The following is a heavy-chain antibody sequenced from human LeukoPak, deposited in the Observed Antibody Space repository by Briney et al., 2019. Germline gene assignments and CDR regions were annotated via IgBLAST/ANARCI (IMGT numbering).Heavy chain of an antibody. Sequence: GGSLRLSCSVSGFTFSTYVMHWVRQAPGKGLEYVSAISSNGDNTYYADSVKGRFTISRDNSKNTLYLQMSSLRPDDTAVYFCVRGTGYWGQGTLVTGAS. CDR2: ISSNGDNT. CDR3: VRGTGY. V-gene: IGHV3-64D*06. CDR1: GFTFSTYV. J-gene: IGHJ4*02.